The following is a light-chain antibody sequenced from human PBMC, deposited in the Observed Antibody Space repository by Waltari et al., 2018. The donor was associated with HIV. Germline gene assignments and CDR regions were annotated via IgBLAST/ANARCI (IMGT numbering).Light chain of an antibody. Sequence: QSALTQPPSASGSPGQSVTISCTRTSSDVGSFKYVSWYQQHPGKAPKLMIYDGTKGPSGVPDRFSGSKAGNTASLTVSGLQAEDEADDYCSSYGGGNTVLFGGGTRLTVL. V-gene: IGLV2-8*01. CDR1: SSDVGSFKY. CDR2: DGT. CDR3: SSYGGGNTVL. J-gene: IGLJ3*02.